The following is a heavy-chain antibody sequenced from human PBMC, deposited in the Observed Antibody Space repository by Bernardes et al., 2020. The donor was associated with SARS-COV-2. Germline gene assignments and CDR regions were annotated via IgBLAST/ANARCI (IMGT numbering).Heavy chain of an antibody. Sequence: SGPTLVKPTQTFTRRGKGEGGPRRRDGVGVAGIRQPPGKALEWLALIYWDDDQRYSPSLRSRLTITKDTSKSQVVLTMTNMDPVDTATYYCAHRASFYDDDDFYYSGFDYWGQGTLVTVSS. V-gene: IGHV2-5*02. J-gene: IGHJ4*02. CDR2: IYWDDDQ. CDR1: GGPRRRDGVG. D-gene: IGHD3-22*01. CDR3: AHRASFYDDDDFYYSGFDY.